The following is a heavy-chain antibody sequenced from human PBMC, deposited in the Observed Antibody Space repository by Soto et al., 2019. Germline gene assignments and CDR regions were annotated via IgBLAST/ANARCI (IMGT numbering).Heavy chain of an antibody. D-gene: IGHD3-10*01. Sequence: PGGSLRLSCAASGFTFSSYGMHWFRQAPGKGLEWVAVIWYDGSNKYYADSVKGRFTISRDNSKNTLYLQMNSLRAEDTAVYYCARDPAFVTMVRGVPLSTRYYYYYYMDVWGKGTTVTGSS. CDR1: GFTFSSYG. V-gene: IGHV3-33*01. CDR3: ARDPAFVTMVRGVPLSTRYYYYYYMDV. CDR2: IWYDGSNK. J-gene: IGHJ6*03.